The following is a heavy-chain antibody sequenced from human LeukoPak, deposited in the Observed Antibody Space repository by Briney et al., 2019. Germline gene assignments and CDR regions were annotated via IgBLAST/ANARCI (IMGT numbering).Heavy chain of an antibody. CDR1: GGSFSGYY. Sequence: SETLSLTCAVYGGSFSGYYWSWIRQPPGKGLEWIGEINHSGSTNYNPSLKSRVTISVDTSKNQFSLKLSSVTAADTAVYYCARCDSSGYPPLNVWGQGTTVTVSS. D-gene: IGHD3-22*01. V-gene: IGHV4-34*01. CDR3: ARCDSSGYPPLNV. CDR2: INHSGST. J-gene: IGHJ6*02.